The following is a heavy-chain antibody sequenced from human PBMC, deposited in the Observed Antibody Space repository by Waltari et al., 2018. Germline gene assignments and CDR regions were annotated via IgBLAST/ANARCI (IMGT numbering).Heavy chain of an antibody. CDR3: ARGQLVGDYVGAGWFDP. CDR1: GGSFSGYY. Sequence: QVQLQQWGAGLLKPSETLSLTCAVYGGSFSGYYWSWIRQPPGKGLEWIGEINHSGSTNSNPSLKSRVTISVDTSKNQFSLKLSSVTAADTAVYYCARGQLVGDYVGAGWFDPWGQGTLVTVSS. D-gene: IGHD4-17*01. J-gene: IGHJ5*02. CDR2: INHSGST. V-gene: IGHV4-34*01.